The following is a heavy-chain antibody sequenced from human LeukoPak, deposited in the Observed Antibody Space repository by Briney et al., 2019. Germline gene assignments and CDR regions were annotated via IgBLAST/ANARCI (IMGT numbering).Heavy chain of an antibody. CDR1: GFTFSSYG. D-gene: IGHD6-6*01. CDR2: ISYDGSNK. V-gene: IGHV3-30*18. Sequence: GSLRLSCAASGFTFSSYGMHWVRQAPGMGLEWVAVISYDGSNKYYADSVRGRFTISRDNSKNTLYLQMNSLRAEDTAVYYCAKEAIAARLDYWGQGTLVTVSS. J-gene: IGHJ4*02. CDR3: AKEAIAARLDY.